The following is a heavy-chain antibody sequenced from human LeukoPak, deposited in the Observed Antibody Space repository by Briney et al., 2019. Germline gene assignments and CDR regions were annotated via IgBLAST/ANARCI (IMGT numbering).Heavy chain of an antibody. CDR3: ARAPMGAAALY. CDR1: GYTFSNFD. CDR2: MNPVSGDA. D-gene: IGHD6-13*01. J-gene: IGHJ4*02. V-gene: IGHV1-8*01. Sequence: ASVKVSCKASGYTFSNFDINRVRQAPGQGLEWMGWMNPVSGDAGSAQKFQGRVTLTRNTSISTAYMELSSLRSDDTALYYCARAPMGAAALYWGQGTLVTVSS.